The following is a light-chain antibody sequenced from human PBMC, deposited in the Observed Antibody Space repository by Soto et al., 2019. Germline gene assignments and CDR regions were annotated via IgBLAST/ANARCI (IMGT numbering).Light chain of an antibody. CDR2: GAS. CDR3: QQYNKWPYT. CDR1: QSVSTT. J-gene: IGKJ3*01. Sequence: MVMTQSPATLSVSPGERATLSCRASQSVSTTLAWYQQKPGQAPRLLIYGASTMATGIPAMFSGRGSGTDFTLTITSHQTVKYAFYYCQQYNKWPYTFGPGTREDIK. V-gene: IGKV3D-15*01.